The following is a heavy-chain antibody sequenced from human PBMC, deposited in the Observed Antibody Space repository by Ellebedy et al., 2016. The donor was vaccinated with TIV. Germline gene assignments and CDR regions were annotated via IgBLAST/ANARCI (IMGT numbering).Heavy chain of an antibody. Sequence: SETLSLXXTVSGFSISSGGYYWSWIRQRAGKGLGWIGYIYYSGSTYYNPSLKSRVTISVDTSKNQFSLKLSSVTAADTAVYYCAREVEYGGNSDWFDPWGQGITVTVSS. J-gene: IGHJ5*02. CDR2: IYYSGST. CDR3: AREVEYGGNSDWFDP. D-gene: IGHD4-23*01. V-gene: IGHV4-31*03. CDR1: GFSISSGGYY.